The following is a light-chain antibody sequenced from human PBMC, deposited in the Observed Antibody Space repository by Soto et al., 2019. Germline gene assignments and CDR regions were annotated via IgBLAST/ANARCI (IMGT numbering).Light chain of an antibody. CDR3: HQYNGYTYT. V-gene: IGKV1-5*03. J-gene: IGKJ2*01. CDR1: QSMSGR. CDR2: KAS. Sequence: DIQMTQSPSTLSASVGDRVAITCRASQSMSGRLAWYQQKPGKAPKLLIYKASSLESGVPSRFSGSGSGTEFTLTISSLQPDDFATYYCHQYNGYTYTFGQGTKLENK.